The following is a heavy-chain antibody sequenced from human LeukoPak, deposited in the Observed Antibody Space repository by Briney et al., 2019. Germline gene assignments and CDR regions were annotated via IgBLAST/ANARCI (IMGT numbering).Heavy chain of an antibody. CDR3: ATSGGATSEVDY. CDR1: GGSISSSSYY. D-gene: IGHD1-26*01. V-gene: IGHV4-39*01. J-gene: IGHJ4*01. Sequence: SEALSLTCTVSGGSISSSSYYWGWIRQPPGKGLEWIGSIYYSGSTYYNPSLKSRVTISVDTSKNQFSLKLSSVTAADTAVYYCATSGGATSEVDYCGHGTLVTVSS. CDR2: IYYSGST.